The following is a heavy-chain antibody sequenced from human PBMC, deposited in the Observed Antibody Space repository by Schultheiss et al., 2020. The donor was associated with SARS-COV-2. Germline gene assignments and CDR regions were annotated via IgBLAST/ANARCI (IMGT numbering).Heavy chain of an antibody. J-gene: IGHJ6*02. D-gene: IGHD1-26*01. Sequence: GGSLRLSCAASGFTFSRYAMSWVRQAPGKGLEWVSAISGSGGSTYYADSVKGRFTISRENSRNIVYMHMNSLTTEDTAVYYCAKDLDGANFYYYGMDVWGQGTTVTVSS. CDR2: ISGSGGST. V-gene: IGHV3-23*01. CDR1: GFTFSRYA. CDR3: AKDLDGANFYYYGMDV.